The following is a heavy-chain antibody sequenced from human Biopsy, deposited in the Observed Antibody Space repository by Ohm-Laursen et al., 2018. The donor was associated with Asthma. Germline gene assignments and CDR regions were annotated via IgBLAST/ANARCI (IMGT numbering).Heavy chain of an antibody. D-gene: IGHD6-6*01. J-gene: IGHJ2*01. Sequence: SETLSLTCIVSGDATSTSGSYWGWIRQSPGRGLEWIGSIYYSGRTYYNPSLESRVTISADTSKNHFSLKVTSVTAADTAVYYCARAVSSSSYWYFDLWGRGDLVTVSS. CDR1: GDATSTSGSY. CDR2: IYYSGRT. CDR3: ARAVSSSSYWYFDL. V-gene: IGHV4-39*02.